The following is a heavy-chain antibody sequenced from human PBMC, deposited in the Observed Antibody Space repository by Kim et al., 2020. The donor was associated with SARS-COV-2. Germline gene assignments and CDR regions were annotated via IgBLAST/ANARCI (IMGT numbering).Heavy chain of an antibody. Sequence: GGSLRLSCAASGFDFGTHSMNWVRQAPGKGLEWVSSIGGASNYIYYADSVKGRFTISRDNAKNSLYLQMNSLRAEDTAVYYCARGGYCSSTRCYFYYYALDVWGQGTTVTVSS. J-gene: IGHJ6*02. D-gene: IGHD2-2*01. CDR1: GFDFGTHS. CDR2: IGGASNYI. V-gene: IGHV3-21*01. CDR3: ARGGYCSSTRCYFYYYALDV.